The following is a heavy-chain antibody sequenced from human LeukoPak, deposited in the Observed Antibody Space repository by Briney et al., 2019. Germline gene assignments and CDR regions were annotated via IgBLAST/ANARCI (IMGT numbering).Heavy chain of an antibody. CDR1: GFTFNHYG. V-gene: IGHV3-33*01. J-gene: IGHJ4*02. D-gene: IGHD4-11*01. CDR3: ARDAQRGFDYSNSLEY. Sequence: GGSLRLSCAAAGFTFNHYGMHWVRQAPGKELEWVAVIWSDGTNQYYADSVKGRFTISRDDSGNTVYLQMNSLRPEDTGVYYCARDAQRGFDYSNSLEYWGQGTPVTVST. CDR2: IWSDGTNQ.